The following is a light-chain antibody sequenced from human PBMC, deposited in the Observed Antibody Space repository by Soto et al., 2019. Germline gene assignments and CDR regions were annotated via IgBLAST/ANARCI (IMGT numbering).Light chain of an antibody. CDR2: DAS. Sequence: DIQMTQSPSTLSASVGDRVTITCRASQSVSYWLAWYQKKPGMAPKPLIHDASSLESGVPSRFRGSGSGKEFTLTISSLQPDDFATYYCQQYGFSFGPGTKVEI. V-gene: IGKV1-5*01. CDR3: QQYGFS. CDR1: QSVSYW. J-gene: IGKJ3*01.